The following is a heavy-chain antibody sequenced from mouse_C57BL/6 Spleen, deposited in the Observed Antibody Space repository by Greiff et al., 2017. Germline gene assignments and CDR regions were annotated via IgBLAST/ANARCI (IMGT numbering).Heavy chain of an antibody. V-gene: IGHV14-4*01. CDR2: IDPENGDT. D-gene: IGHD2-4*01. CDR1: GFNIKDDY. Sequence: VQLQQSGAELVRPGASVKLSCTASGFNIKDDYMHWVKQRPEQGLEWIGWIDPENGDTEYSSKFQGKATITADTSSNTAYLQRSSLTSEDTAVYYCTTRLRTGYFDVWGTGTTVTVSS. J-gene: IGHJ1*03. CDR3: TTRLRTGYFDV.